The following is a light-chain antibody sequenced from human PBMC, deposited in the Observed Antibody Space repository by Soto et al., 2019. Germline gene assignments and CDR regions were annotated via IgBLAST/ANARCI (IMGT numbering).Light chain of an antibody. CDR3: QSADSSGTSDVV. CDR1: ALPKQY. CDR2: KDS. V-gene: IGLV3-25*03. Sequence: SYELTQPPSVSVSPGQTARITCSGDALPKQYAYWYQQKPGQAPVLVIYKDSERPSGIPERFSGSSSGTTVTLTISGDHAEDEADYYCQSADSSGTSDVVFGGGTKVTVL. J-gene: IGLJ2*01.